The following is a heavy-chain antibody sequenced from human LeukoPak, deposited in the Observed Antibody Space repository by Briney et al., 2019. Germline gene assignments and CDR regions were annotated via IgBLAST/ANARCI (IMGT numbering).Heavy chain of an antibody. CDR2: IYYSGST. J-gene: IGHJ6*02. D-gene: IGHD4-11*01. Sequence: YIYYSGSTYYNPSLKSRVTISVDTSKNQFSLKLSSVTAADTAVYYCARDSDYSNYYYYGMDVWGQGTTVTVSS. CDR3: ARDSDYSNYYYYGMDV. V-gene: IGHV4-31*02.